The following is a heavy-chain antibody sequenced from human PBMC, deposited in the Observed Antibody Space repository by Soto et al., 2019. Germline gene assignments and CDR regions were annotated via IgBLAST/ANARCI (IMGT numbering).Heavy chain of an antibody. J-gene: IGHJ4*02. V-gene: IGHV4-4*07. CDR1: GGSISSYY. CDR2: IYTSGST. CDR3: ARDSRGVAATQRGYYFDY. D-gene: IGHD6-19*01. Sequence: SETLSLTCTVSGGSISSYYWSWIRQPAGKGLEWIGRIYTSGSTNYNPSLKSRVTMSVDTSKNQFSLKLSSVTAADTAVHYCARDSRGVAATQRGYYFDYWGQGTLVTVSS.